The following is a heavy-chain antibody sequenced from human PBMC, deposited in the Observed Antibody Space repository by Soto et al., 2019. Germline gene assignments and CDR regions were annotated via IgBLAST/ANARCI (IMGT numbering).Heavy chain of an antibody. CDR2: IYYSGST. CDR1: GGSVSSGSYY. J-gene: IGHJ5*02. CDR3: ARGHSGSSGVSWFDP. Sequence: PSETLSLTCTVSGGSVSSGSYYWSWIRQPPGKGLEWIGYIYYSGSTNYNPSLKSRVTISVDTSKNQFSLKLSSVTAADTALYYCARGHSGSSGVSWFDPWGQGTLVTVSS. D-gene: IGHD6-6*01. V-gene: IGHV4-61*01.